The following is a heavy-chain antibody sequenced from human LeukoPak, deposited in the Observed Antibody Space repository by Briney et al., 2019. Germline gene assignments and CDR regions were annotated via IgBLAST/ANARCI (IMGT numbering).Heavy chain of an antibody. J-gene: IGHJ5*02. CDR2: INHSGST. V-gene: IGHV4-34*01. D-gene: IGHD3/OR15-3a*01. CDR3: ARGGTNWFDP. Sequence: GSLRLSCAASGFTFSSSGMHWVRQPPGKGLEWIGEINHSGSTNYNPSLKSRVTISVDTSENQFSLKLSSVTVADTAVYYCARGGTNWFDPWGQGTLVTVSS. CDR1: GFTFSSSG.